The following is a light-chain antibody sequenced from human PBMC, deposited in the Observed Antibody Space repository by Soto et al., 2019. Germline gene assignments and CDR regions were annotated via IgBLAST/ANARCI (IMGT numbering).Light chain of an antibody. CDR1: QRVSNSL. CDR3: QTYGDSLFT. Sequence: EIVLTQSPGTLSLSPGERATLSCRASQRVSNSLVAWYQQKPGQAPRPLIAAASRRATGIPGRFSGSGAGTDFTLTISSLEHEDFAVYYCQTYGDSLFTFGPGTKVETK. V-gene: IGKV3-20*01. CDR2: AAS. J-gene: IGKJ3*01.